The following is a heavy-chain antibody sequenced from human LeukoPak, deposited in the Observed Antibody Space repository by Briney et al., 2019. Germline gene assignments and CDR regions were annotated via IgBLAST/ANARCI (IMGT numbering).Heavy chain of an antibody. Sequence: SETLSLTCNISGASISDYYWGWVRQSPVKGLEWIASVLFSGSHHYSPSLRSRVPISVDTSKNQFSLNLTSVTTADTAVYYCAKTGRRGYFDLWGRGTLVSVSS. V-gene: IGHV4-59*01. J-gene: IGHJ2*01. CDR3: AKTGRRGYFDL. D-gene: IGHD1-14*01. CDR2: VLFSGSH. CDR1: GASISDYY.